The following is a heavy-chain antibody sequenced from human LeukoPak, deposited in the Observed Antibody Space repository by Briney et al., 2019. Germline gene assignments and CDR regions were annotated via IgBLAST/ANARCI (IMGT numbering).Heavy chain of an antibody. J-gene: IGHJ4*02. Sequence: GGSLRLSCAASGFSFSSYWMSWVRQAPGKGLEWVANINPDGSNMLYVDSVKGRFTISRDNAKNSLYLQMNNLRAEDMAVYFCVSGFLQWLYWGQGTLVTVSS. CDR2: INPDGSNM. D-gene: IGHD3-3*01. V-gene: IGHV3-7*01. CDR1: GFSFSSYW. CDR3: VSGFLQWLY.